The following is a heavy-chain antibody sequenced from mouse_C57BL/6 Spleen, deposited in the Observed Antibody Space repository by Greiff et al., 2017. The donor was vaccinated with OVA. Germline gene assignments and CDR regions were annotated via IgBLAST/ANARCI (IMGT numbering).Heavy chain of an antibody. D-gene: IGHD2-4*01. J-gene: IGHJ4*01. CDR3: ARSDYDWVYAMDY. Sequence: VQLQQSGPELVKPGASVKISCKASGYTFTDYYMNWVKQSHGKSLEWIGDINPNNGGTSYNQKFKGKATLTVDKSSSTAYMELRSLTSEDSAVYYCARSDYDWVYAMDYWGQGTSVTVSS. CDR1: GYTFTDYY. V-gene: IGHV1-26*01. CDR2: INPNNGGT.